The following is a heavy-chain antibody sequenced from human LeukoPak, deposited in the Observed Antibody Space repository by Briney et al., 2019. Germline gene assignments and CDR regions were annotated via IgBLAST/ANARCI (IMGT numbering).Heavy chain of an antibody. Sequence: TGESLKISCKGSGYSFTSYWIGWVRQMPGKGLEWMGIIYPGDSDTRYSPSFQGQVTISADKSISTAYLQWSSLKASDTAMYYCARLTYYGSGSYYKGNYFDYWGQGTLVTVSS. V-gene: IGHV5-51*01. J-gene: IGHJ4*02. CDR2: IYPGDSDT. D-gene: IGHD3-10*01. CDR3: ARLTYYGSGSYYKGNYFDY. CDR1: GYSFTSYW.